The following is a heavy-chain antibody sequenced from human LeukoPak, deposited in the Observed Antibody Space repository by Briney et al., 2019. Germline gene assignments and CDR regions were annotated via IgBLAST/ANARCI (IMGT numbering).Heavy chain of an antibody. CDR3: AREGYYYDSSGYYYGEFDY. J-gene: IGHJ4*02. D-gene: IGHD3-22*01. V-gene: IGHV3-30*03. CDR2: ISHEGSNQ. CDR1: GFSFGSYG. Sequence: PGRSLRLSCAASGFSFGSYGMHWVRQAPGKGLEWVAVISHEGSNQYYADSVRGRFTISRDNAKNSLYLQMNSLRAEDTAVYYCAREGYYYDSSGYYYGEFDYWGQGTLVTVSS.